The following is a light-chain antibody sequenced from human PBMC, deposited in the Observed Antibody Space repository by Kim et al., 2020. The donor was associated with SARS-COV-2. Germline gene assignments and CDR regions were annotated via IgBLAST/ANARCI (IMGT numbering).Light chain of an antibody. CDR3: NSRDSSGNVV. J-gene: IGLJ2*01. CDR2: GKN. V-gene: IGLV3-19*01. Sequence: ALGQTVRITCQGDSLRSYYASWYQQKPGQAPVLVIYGKNNRPSGIPDRFSGSSSGNTASLTITGAQAEDEADYYCNSRDSSGNVVFGGGTKLTV. CDR1: SLRSYY.